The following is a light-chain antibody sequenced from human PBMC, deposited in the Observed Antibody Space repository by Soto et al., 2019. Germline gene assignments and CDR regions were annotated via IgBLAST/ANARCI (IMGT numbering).Light chain of an antibody. CDR3: QQYADVPLN. V-gene: IGKV1-33*01. CDR2: DTS. Sequence: DIQMTQSPSSLSASVGDSVTITCQASQGISTYVNWYQQKAGKAPKILIYDTSNLEPGVPSRFSGSRSGTHFTFTITSLQPEDFATYYCQQYADVPLNFGGRTKVDIK. CDR1: QGISTY. J-gene: IGKJ4*01.